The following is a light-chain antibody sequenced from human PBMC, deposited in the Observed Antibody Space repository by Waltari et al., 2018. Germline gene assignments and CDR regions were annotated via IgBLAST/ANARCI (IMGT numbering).Light chain of an antibody. J-gene: IGKJ1*01. CDR1: QSVGRS. CDR2: DAS. V-gene: IGKV3-20*01. Sequence: EIVLTQSPGTLSLSPGERATLACRASQSVGRSLAWYQQKPGQAPWLLIYDASRRATGIPDRFSGSGSGTDFSLTISRLEPEDFAVYYCQNYVRLPATFGQGTKVEI. CDR3: QNYVRLPAT.